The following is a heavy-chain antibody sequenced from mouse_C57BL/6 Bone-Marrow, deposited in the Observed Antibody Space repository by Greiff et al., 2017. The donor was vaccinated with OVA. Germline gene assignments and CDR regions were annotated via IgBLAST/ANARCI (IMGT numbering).Heavy chain of an antibody. Sequence: DVQLVESGGGLVKPGGSLKLSCAASGFTFSSYAMSWVRQTPEKRLEWVATISDGGSYTYYPDNVKGRFTISRDNAKNNLYLQMSHLKSEDTAMYYCARDTEPFDYWGQGTTLTVSS. CDR2: ISDGGSYT. CDR3: ARDTEPFDY. V-gene: IGHV5-4*01. J-gene: IGHJ2*01. CDR1: GFTFSSYA.